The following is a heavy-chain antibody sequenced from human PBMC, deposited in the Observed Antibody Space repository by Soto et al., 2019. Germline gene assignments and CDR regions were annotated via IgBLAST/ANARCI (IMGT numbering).Heavy chain of an antibody. CDR2: SIPIFGTA. CDR3: ASMVDTAMVGYYGMDV. CDR1: GGTFSSYA. D-gene: IGHD5-18*01. V-gene: IGHV1-69*06. Sequence: QVQLVQSGAEVKKPGSSVKVSCKASGGTFSSYAISWVRQAPGQGLEWMGGSIPIFGTANYAQKFQGRVTITADKSTSTAYMELSSQRSEDTAVYYCASMVDTAMVGYYGMDVWGQGTTVTVSS. J-gene: IGHJ6*02.